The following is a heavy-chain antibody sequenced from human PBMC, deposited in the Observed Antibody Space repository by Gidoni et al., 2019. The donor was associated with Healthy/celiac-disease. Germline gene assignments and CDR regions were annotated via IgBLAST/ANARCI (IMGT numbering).Heavy chain of an antibody. CDR2: ST. J-gene: IGHJ6*02. Sequence: STYYNPSLKSRVTISVDTSKNQFSLKLSSVTAADTAVYYCARRRSTMIVVVSDYYGMDVWGQGTTVTVSS. V-gene: IGHV4-39*01. CDR3: ARRRSTMIVVVSDYYGMDV. D-gene: IGHD3-22*01.